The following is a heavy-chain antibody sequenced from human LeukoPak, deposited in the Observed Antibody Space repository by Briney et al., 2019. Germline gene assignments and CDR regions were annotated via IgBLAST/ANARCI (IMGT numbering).Heavy chain of an antibody. CDR1: GGSISSYY. V-gene: IGHV4-59*08. Sequence: SETLSLTCTVSGGSISSYYWSWIRQPPGKGLEWIGYIYYSGSTNYNPSLKSRVTISVDTSKNQFSLKLSSVTAADTAVYYCARLRDAFDIWGQGTMVTVSA. CDR2: IYYSGST. J-gene: IGHJ3*02. CDR3: ARLRDAFDI.